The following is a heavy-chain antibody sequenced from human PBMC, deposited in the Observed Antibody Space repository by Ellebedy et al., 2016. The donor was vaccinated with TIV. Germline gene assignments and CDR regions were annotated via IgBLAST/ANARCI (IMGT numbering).Heavy chain of an antibody. V-gene: IGHV3-7*03. D-gene: IGHD1-26*01. J-gene: IGHJ4*02. CDR3: VRDLHWSYFD. Sequence: PGGSLTLSCAASGFTFGSYWMRWVRQAPGKELEWVATIQQEGSEKNYVDSVKGRLAISRANARSSLYLQMNSLRAEDTAVYYCVRDLHWSYFDWGQGTLVTVSS. CDR1: GFTFGSYW. CDR2: IQQEGSEK.